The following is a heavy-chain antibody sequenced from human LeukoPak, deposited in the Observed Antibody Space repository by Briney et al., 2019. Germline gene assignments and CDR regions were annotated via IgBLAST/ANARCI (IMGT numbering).Heavy chain of an antibody. CDR2: IKQDGSEK. CDR3: AKAGDEAYDFWSGWFNWFDP. Sequence: PGGSLRLSCAASGFTFSSYWMSWVRQAPGKGLEWVANIKQDGSEKYYVDSVKGRFTISRDNSKNTLYLQMNSLRAEDTAVYYCAKAGDEAYDFWSGWFNWFDPWGQGTLVTVSS. CDR1: GFTFSSYW. D-gene: IGHD3-3*01. V-gene: IGHV3-7*03. J-gene: IGHJ5*02.